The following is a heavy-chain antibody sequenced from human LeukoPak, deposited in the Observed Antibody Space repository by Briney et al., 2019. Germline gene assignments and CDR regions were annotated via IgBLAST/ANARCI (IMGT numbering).Heavy chain of an antibody. Sequence: GGSLRLSCAASGFTFSDYYMSWIRQAPGKGLEWVSYISSSSSYTNYADSVKGRFTISRDNATNSLYLQMNSLRAEDTAVSYCARARTVTAWYFAYWGQGTLVTVSS. J-gene: IGHJ4*02. D-gene: IGHD4-17*01. CDR1: GFTFSDYY. CDR3: ARARTVTAWYFAY. V-gene: IGHV3-11*06. CDR2: ISSSSSYT.